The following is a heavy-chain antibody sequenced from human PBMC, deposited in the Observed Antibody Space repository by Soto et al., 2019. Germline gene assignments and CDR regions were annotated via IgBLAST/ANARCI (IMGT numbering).Heavy chain of an antibody. CDR2: INPNSGGT. J-gene: IGHJ4*02. D-gene: IGHD6-19*01. V-gene: IGHV1-2*02. CDR3: ARDRGSGWSKVDY. Sequence: ASVKFSCKASGYTFTGYYMHWVRQAPGQGLEWMGWINPNSGGTNYAQKFQGRVTMTRDTSISTAYMELSRLRSDDTAVYYCARDRGSGWSKVDYWGQGTLVTVSS. CDR1: GYTFTGYY.